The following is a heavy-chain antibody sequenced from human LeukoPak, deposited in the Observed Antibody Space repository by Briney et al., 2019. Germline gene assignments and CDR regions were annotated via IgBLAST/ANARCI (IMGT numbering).Heavy chain of an antibody. CDR3: ARVLSQYYYYYGMDV. J-gene: IGHJ6*02. CDR2: IWYDGSNK. V-gene: IGHV3-33*01. Sequence: GGSLRLSCAASGFTLSIYGMHWVRQAPGKGLEWVAVIWYDGSNKYYADSVKGRFTISRDNSKNTLYLQMNSLRAEDTAVYYCARVLSQYYYYYGMDVWGQGTTVTVSS. CDR1: GFTLSIYG.